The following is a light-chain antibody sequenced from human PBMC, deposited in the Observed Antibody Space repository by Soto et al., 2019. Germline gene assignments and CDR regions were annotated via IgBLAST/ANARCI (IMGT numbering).Light chain of an antibody. Sequence: QLVLTQPPSVSGAPGQRVTISCTGSSSNIGAGYDVHWYQQLPGTAPKVHIYGNSNRPSGVPDRFSGSKSGTSASLAITGLQAEDEADYYCQSYDSSLSGYVFGTGTKVTVL. CDR2: GNS. CDR3: QSYDSSLSGYV. J-gene: IGLJ1*01. CDR1: SSNIGAGYD. V-gene: IGLV1-40*01.